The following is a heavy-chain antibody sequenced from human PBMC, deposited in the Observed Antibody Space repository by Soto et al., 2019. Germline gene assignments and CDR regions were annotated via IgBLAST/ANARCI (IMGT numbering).Heavy chain of an antibody. Sequence: GGSLRLSCAASGFTFSSYSMSWVRQAPGKGLEWVSDISGSGGSTYYADSVKGRFTISRDNSKNTLYLQMNSLTAEDTAVYYCAKHEGATYKRPIDCWGQGTLVTVSS. CDR3: AKHEGATYKRPIDC. D-gene: IGHD1-1*01. V-gene: IGHV3-23*01. J-gene: IGHJ4*02. CDR2: ISGSGGST. CDR1: GFTFSSYS.